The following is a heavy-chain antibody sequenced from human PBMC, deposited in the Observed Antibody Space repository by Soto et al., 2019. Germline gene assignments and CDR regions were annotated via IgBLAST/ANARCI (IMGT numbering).Heavy chain of an antibody. D-gene: IGHD4-17*01. CDR1: GFTFEDYA. CDR2: ISWNSGSI. CDR3: AKGRYMVTTFFDF. V-gene: IGHV3-9*01. Sequence: GGSLRLSCVASGFTFEDYAMHWVRQAPGKGLEGVSGISWNSGSIGYADSVKGRLTISRDNAKNSLFLQMNSLRAEYTALYYCAKGRYMVTTFFDFWGRGTLVTVSS. J-gene: IGHJ4*02.